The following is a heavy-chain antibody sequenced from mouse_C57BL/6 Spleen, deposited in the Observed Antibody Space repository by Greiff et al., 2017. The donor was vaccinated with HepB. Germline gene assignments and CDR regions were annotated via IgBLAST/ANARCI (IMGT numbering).Heavy chain of an antibody. D-gene: IGHD1-1*01. CDR3: ARGGYYGKGYFDY. J-gene: IGHJ2*01. CDR2: IDPSDSET. CDR1: GYTFTSYW. V-gene: IGHV1-52*01. Sequence: VQLQQPGAELVRPGSSVKLSCKASGYTFTSYWMHWVKQRPIQGLEWIGNIDPSDSETHYNQKFKDKATLTVDKSSSTAYMQLSSPTSEDSAVYYCARGGYYGKGYFDYWGQGTPLTVSS.